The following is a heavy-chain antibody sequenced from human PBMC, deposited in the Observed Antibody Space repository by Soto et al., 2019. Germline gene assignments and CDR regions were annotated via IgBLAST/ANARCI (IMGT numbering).Heavy chain of an antibody. J-gene: IGHJ6*02. CDR2: IYYSGST. Sequence: NPSETLSLTCTVSGGSISSGCYYWSWIRQHPGKGLEWIGYIYYSGSTNYNPSLKSRVTISVDTSKNQFSLKLSSVTAADTAVYYCARDPGKLERRRDYYYGMDVWGQGTTVTVSS. CDR3: ARDPGKLERRRDYYYGMDV. CDR1: GGSISSGCYY. D-gene: IGHD1-1*01. V-gene: IGHV4-61*01.